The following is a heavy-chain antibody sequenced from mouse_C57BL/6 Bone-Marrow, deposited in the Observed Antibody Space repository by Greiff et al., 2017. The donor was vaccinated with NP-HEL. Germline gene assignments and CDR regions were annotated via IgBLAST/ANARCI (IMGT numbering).Heavy chain of an antibody. CDR1: GYTFTTYW. J-gene: IGHJ3*01. CDR3: ARKAYCGSSYELAY. Sequence: QVQLQQPGAELVKPGASVKLSCKASGYTFTTYWMQWVNQRPGQGLEWIGEIDPSDSYTNYNQKFKGKATLTVDTSSSTANMQLSSLTSEDSAVYYCARKAYCGSSYELAYWGQGTRVTVSA. D-gene: IGHD1-1*01. V-gene: IGHV1-50*01. CDR2: IDPSDSYT.